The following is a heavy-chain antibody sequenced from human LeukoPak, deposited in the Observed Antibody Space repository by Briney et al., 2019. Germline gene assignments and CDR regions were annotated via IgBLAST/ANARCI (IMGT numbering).Heavy chain of an antibody. J-gene: IGHJ4*02. D-gene: IGHD3-16*01. Sequence: SETLSLTCTVSGASIRSHYWSWIRQPPGKELEWIGYIDYSGSTNYNPSLKSRVTISIDTSKNQFSLKLSSVTAADMAVYYCARGGYYFDYWGQGTLVTVSS. V-gene: IGHV4-59*11. CDR3: ARGGYYFDY. CDR2: IDYSGST. CDR1: GASIRSHY.